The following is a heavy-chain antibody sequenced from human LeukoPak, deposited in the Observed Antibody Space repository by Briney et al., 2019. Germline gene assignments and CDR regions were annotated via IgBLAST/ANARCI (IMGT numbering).Heavy chain of an antibody. CDR1: GFTFDDYA. Sequence: GGSLRLSCSTSGFTFDDYAMHWVRQAPGKGLEWVSLISWDGGSTYYADSVKGRFTISRDNSKNSLYLQMNSLRAEDTALNYCAKGSVVPAAMSWGYYYYGMDVWGQGTTVTVSS. V-gene: IGHV3-43D*03. CDR2: ISWDGGST. D-gene: IGHD2-2*01. J-gene: IGHJ6*02. CDR3: AKGSVVPAAMSWGYYYYGMDV.